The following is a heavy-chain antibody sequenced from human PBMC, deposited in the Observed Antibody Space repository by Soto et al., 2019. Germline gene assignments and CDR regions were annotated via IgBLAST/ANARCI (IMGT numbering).Heavy chain of an antibody. Sequence: QVQLVQSGAEGKKPGASVKVSCETSGYTFANYPMHWVRQAPGQTLEWMGWINAGNGYTKYSQKFQGRVTITRDTSASIAYMALSSLTSEDTAVYFCARAKIITTLDYWGQGTLVTVSS. D-gene: IGHD3-10*01. J-gene: IGHJ4*02. V-gene: IGHV1-3*01. CDR1: GYTFANYP. CDR3: ARAKIITTLDY. CDR2: INAGNGYT.